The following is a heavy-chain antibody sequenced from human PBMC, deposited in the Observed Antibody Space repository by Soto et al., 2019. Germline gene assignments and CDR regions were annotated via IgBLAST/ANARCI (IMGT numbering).Heavy chain of an antibody. CDR3: ARDSIISSGWYTIDWFDP. CDR2: TYYRSKWYN. J-gene: IGHJ5*02. D-gene: IGHD6-19*01. Sequence: PSQTLSLTCAISGDSVSSNSAAWNWIRQSPSRGLEWLGRTYYRSKWYNDYAVSVKSRITISPDTSKNQFSLQLNSVTPEDTAVYYCARDSIISSGWYTIDWFDPWGQGTLVTVSS. V-gene: IGHV6-1*01. CDR1: GDSVSSNSAA.